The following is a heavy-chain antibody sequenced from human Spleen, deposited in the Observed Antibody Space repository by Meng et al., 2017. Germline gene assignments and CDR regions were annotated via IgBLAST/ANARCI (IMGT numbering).Heavy chain of an antibody. V-gene: IGHV1-46*01. J-gene: IGHJ5*02. CDR2: INPSGGST. CDR1: GYNFPDYW. D-gene: IGHD6-13*01. CDR3: ARDPGIAAAGTDWFDP. Sequence: ASVKVSCKPSGYNFPDYWLHWVRRAPGQGLEWMGIINPSGGSTTLPQRFLGRVAVTTDTSTSTVYLGLGNLRSEDTAVYYCARDPGIAAAGTDWFDPWGQGTLVTVSS.